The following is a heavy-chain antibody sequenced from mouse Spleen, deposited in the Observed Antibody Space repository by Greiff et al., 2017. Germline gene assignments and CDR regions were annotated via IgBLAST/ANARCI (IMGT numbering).Heavy chain of an antibody. V-gene: IGHV3-2*02. D-gene: IGHD4-1*01. J-gene: IGHJ3*01. CDR3: ARTSNWAWFAY. CDR2: ISYSGST. Sequence: VQLQQSGPGLVKPSQSLSLTCTVTGYSITSDYAWNWIRQFPGNKLEWMGYISYSGSTSYNPSLKSRISITRDTSKNQFFLQLNSVTTEDTATYYCARTSNWAWFAYWGQGTLVTVSA. CDR1: GYSITSDYA.